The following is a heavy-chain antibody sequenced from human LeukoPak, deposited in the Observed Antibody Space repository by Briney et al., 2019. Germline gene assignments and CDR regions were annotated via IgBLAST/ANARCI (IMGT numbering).Heavy chain of an antibody. Sequence: SETLSLTCTVSGGSISGYYWSWIRQPPGKGLEWIGYIYDSGSTNYNPSLKSRVTMSVDTSKNHFSLKLSSVTAADTAVYYCARDSYDILTGYFDSWGQGTLVTVSS. D-gene: IGHD3-9*01. J-gene: IGHJ4*02. CDR3: ARDSYDILTGYFDS. V-gene: IGHV4-59*12. CDR2: IYDSGST. CDR1: GGSISGYY.